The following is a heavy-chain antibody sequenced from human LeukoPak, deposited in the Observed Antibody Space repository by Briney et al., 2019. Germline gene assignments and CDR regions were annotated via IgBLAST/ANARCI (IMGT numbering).Heavy chain of an antibody. CDR1: GGSVRSYS. Sequence: SETLSLTCTVSGGSVRSYSWSWIRQPPGKGLEYIGHIYNGGSPTYNPSLMGRLTMSVDTAKNQLSLHLTSVTTADTALYFCARNKGVAARHDYWGQGTLVIVYS. D-gene: IGHD6-19*01. CDR2: IYNGGSP. V-gene: IGHV4-59*02. J-gene: IGHJ4*02. CDR3: ARNKGVAARHDY.